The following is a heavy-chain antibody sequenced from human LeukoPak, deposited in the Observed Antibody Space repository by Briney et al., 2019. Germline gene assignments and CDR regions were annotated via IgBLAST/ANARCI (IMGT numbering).Heavy chain of an antibody. V-gene: IGHV4-4*07. CDR3: ARVYCSGGSCYHFDY. D-gene: IGHD2-15*01. Sequence: SETLSLTCTVSGVSISNYYWSWLRQPAGKGLKWVGRMYSSGISDYNPSLNSRVTMSINTSRNQFSLRLASVSAADTAVYYCARVYCSGGSCYHFDYWGQGTLVTVS. CDR1: GVSISNYY. J-gene: IGHJ4*02. CDR2: MYSSGIS.